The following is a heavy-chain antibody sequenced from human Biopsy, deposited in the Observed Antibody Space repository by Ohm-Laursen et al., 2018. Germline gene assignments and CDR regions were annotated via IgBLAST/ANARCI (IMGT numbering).Heavy chain of an antibody. J-gene: IGHJ4*02. CDR3: ASLEDRTFDK. CDR1: GVSINGGRYY. Sequence: SQTLSLTCTVSGVSINGGRYYWNWIRHHPGKGLEWIGNIFYSANTYYNPSLKSRVTISVDTSKNQFSLKLSSVTAEDTAVYYCASLEDRTFDKWGQGTLVTVSS. V-gene: IGHV4-31*03. CDR2: IFYSANT.